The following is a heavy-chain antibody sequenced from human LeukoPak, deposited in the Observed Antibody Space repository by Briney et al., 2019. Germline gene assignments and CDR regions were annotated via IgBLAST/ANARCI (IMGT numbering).Heavy chain of an antibody. J-gene: IGHJ4*02. CDR2: IYSGGST. D-gene: IGHD3-3*01. CDR1: GFTVSSNY. Sequence: GGSLRLSCAASGFTVSSNYMSWVRQAPGKGLEWVSVIYSGGSTYYADSVKGRFTISRDNSKNTLYLQMNSLRAEDTAVYYCARGGFWSGSSCDYWGQGTLVTVSS. V-gene: IGHV3-53*01. CDR3: ARGGFWSGSSCDY.